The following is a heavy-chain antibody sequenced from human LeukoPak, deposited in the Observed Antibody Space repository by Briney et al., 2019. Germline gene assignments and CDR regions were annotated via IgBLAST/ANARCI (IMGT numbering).Heavy chain of an antibody. CDR2: ISSSGSTI. J-gene: IGHJ6*02. CDR1: GFTFSSYA. Sequence: GGSLRLSCSASGFTFSSYAMHWVRQAPGKGLEWVSYISSSGSTIYYADSVKGRFTISRDNAKNSLYLQMNSLRAEDTAVYYCAILSWGMDVWGQGTTVTVSS. CDR3: AILSWGMDV. D-gene: IGHD2-8*02. V-gene: IGHV3-48*03.